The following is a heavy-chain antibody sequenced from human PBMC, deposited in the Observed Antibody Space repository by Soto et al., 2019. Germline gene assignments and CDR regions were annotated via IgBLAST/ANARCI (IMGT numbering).Heavy chain of an antibody. CDR1: GGTFSSSG. D-gene: IGHD3-16*02. CDR2: IVPSLDTT. CDR3: ARWPQPRYTADPYAVDV. V-gene: IGHV1-69*11. J-gene: IGHJ6*02. Sequence: ASVKVSCKASGGTFSSSGFSWVRQAPGQGLEWMGMIVPSLDTTNYAQKFQARVTITADEVTSTAYMELRSLRSEDTAVYYCARWPQPRYTADPYAVDVWGQGTRVTVSS.